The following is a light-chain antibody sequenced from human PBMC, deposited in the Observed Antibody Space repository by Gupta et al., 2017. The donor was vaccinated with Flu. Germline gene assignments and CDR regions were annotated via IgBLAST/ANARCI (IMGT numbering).Light chain of an antibody. CDR1: QSISSW. CDR3: QKDNSWYT. V-gene: IGKV1-5*03. Sequence: DIQMPQSPSTLSASVGDRVTITCRASQSISSWLAWYQQKPGEAPKLLIYKASSLESGVPSRFSGSGSGTEFTLTISSLQPDDFATYYCQKDNSWYTFGQGTKLEIK. CDR2: KAS. J-gene: IGKJ2*01.